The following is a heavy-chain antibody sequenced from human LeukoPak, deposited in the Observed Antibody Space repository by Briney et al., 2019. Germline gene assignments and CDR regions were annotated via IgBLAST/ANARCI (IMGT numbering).Heavy chain of an antibody. V-gene: IGHV4-34*01. CDR2: INHSGST. Sequence: PSETLSLTRAVYGGSFSGYYWSWIRQPPGKGLEWIGEINHSGSTNYNPSLQSRVTISVDTSKNQFSLKLSSVTAADTAVYYCARRWNFAKIDYWGQGTLVTVSS. D-gene: IGHD1-7*01. J-gene: IGHJ4*02. CDR1: GGSFSGYY. CDR3: ARRWNFAKIDY.